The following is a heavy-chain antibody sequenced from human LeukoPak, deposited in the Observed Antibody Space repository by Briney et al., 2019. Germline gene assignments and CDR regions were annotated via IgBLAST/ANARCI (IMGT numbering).Heavy chain of an antibody. V-gene: IGHV4-59*08. CDR1: GGSISSYY. J-gene: IGHJ4*02. CDR2: IYYSGST. CDR3: ARQRAYYDSSYDY. Sequence: PSETLSLTCTVSGGSISSYYWSWIRQPPGKGLEWIGYIYYSGSTNYNPSLKSRVTISVDTSKNQFSLKLSSVTAADTAVYYCARQRAYYDSSYDYWGQGTLVTVSS. D-gene: IGHD3-22*01.